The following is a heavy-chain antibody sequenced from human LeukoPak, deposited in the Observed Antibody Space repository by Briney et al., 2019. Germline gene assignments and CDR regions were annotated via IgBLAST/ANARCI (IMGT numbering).Heavy chain of an antibody. V-gene: IGHV5-51*01. D-gene: IGHD2-15*01. CDR3: AKSSPRGYGAFDI. CDR1: GYSFTNYW. J-gene: IGHJ3*02. CDR2: IYPGDSDTIT. Sequence: GESLKISCKGSGYSFTNYWIGWVRQMPGKGLEWMGIIYPGDSDTITRDSPSFQGQVTISADKSISTAFLQRSSLKASDTAMYYCAKSSPRGYGAFDIWGQGTMVTVSS.